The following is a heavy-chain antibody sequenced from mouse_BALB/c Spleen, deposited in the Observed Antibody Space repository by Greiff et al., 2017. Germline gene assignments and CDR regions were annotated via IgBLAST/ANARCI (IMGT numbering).Heavy chain of an antibody. V-gene: IGHV5-17*02. CDR1: GFTFSSFG. CDR2: ISSGSSTI. J-gene: IGHJ2*01. Sequence: EVKLMESGGGLVQPGGSRKLSCAASGFTFSSFGMHWVRQAPEKGLEWVAYISSGSSTIYYADTVKGRFTISRDNPKNTLFLQMTSLRSEDTAMYYCARWITGFDYWGQGTTLTVSS. D-gene: IGHD4-1*01. CDR3: ARWITGFDY.